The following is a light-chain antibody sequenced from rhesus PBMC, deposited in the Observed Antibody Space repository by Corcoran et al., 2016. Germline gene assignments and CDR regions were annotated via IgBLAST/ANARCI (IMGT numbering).Light chain of an antibody. V-gene: IGKV1-66*01. CDR2: YAS. J-gene: IGKJ3*01. Sequence: DIQMTQSPSSLFASVGDRVTTTCRASQDINNYSSWYQQKPGKAPKPLIYYASRLEKGVPLRFSGRGSGTDYTLTNSSLQPEDIATYYCQQYNYSPFTFGPGTKLDIK. CDR3: QQYNYSPFT. CDR1: QDINNY.